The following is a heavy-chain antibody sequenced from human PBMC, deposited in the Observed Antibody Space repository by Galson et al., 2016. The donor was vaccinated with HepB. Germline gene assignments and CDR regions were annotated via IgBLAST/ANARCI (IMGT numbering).Heavy chain of an antibody. CDR3: ARDMGEYSGYDLDY. Sequence: SVKVSCKASGYTFTNYGIIWVRQAPGQGLEWMGWIRASNGKTNYAQELQDRVTMTADTSTTTAYMELRSLSSDDTAVYYCARDMGEYSGYDLDYWGQGTLVTVSS. CDR2: IRASNGKT. J-gene: IGHJ4*02. V-gene: IGHV1-18*04. D-gene: IGHD5-12*01. CDR1: GYTFTNYG.